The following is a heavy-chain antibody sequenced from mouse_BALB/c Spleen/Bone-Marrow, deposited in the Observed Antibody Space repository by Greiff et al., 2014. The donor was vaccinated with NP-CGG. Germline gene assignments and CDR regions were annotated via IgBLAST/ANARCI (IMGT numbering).Heavy chain of an antibody. V-gene: IGHV1-55*01. CDR3: SRGVYDGPYVSAMDY. CDR2: IYPGGGIT. Sequence: QVHVKQSGAEFVKPGASVKMSCKASGYTFTNYWINWVKQRPGQGLEWIGDIYPGGGITNYNEKFKNKATLTLDTSSRTAYMQLSSLTSEDSAVYYCSRGVYDGPYVSAMDYWGQGTSVTVSS. D-gene: IGHD2-3*01. J-gene: IGHJ4*01. CDR1: GYTFTNYW.